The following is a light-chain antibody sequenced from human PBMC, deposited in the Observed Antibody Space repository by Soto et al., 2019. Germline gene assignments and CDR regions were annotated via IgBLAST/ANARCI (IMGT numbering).Light chain of an antibody. CDR2: AAS. Sequence: DIQMTQFPSSLSASVGDSVNITCRASQGISNRLAWYQQKPERAPKSLIYAASRLQSGVPPRFSGSGSETDFTLTISSLQPEDFATYYCQQYNRYPRTFGQGTKVEIK. CDR1: QGISNR. V-gene: IGKV1D-16*01. CDR3: QQYNRYPRT. J-gene: IGKJ1*01.